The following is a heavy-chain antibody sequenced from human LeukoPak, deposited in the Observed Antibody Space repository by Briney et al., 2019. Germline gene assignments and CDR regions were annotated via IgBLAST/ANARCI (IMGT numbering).Heavy chain of an antibody. D-gene: IGHD3-22*01. J-gene: IGHJ4*02. Sequence: SETLTLTCAVYGGSFSGYYWSWIRQPPGKGLEWIGEINHSGSTNYNPSLKSRVTISVDTSKNQFSLKLSSVTAADTAVYYCARGVGQGDSSGYYYAYFDYWSQGTLVTVSS. CDR2: INHSGST. V-gene: IGHV4-34*01. CDR1: GGSFSGYY. CDR3: ARGVGQGDSSGYYYAYFDY.